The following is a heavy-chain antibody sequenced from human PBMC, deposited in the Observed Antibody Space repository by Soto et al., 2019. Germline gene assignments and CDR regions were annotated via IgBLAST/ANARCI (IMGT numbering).Heavy chain of an antibody. V-gene: IGHV2-5*02. J-gene: IGHJ4*02. CDR3: AHRRFSSTMVRGVIRRPYYFDY. D-gene: IGHD3-10*01. CDR2: IYWDDDK. Sequence: SGPTLVKPTQTLTLTCTFSGFSLSTSGVGVGWIRQPPGKALEWLALIYWDDDKRYSPSLKSRLTITKDTSKNQVVLTMTNMDPVDTATYYCAHRRFSSTMVRGVIRRPYYFDYWGQGTLVTVSS. CDR1: GFSLSTSGVG.